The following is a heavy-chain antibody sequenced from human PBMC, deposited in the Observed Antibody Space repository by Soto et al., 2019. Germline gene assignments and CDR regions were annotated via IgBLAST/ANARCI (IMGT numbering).Heavy chain of an antibody. CDR1: GFTFSSYS. Sequence: EVQLVESGGGLVQPGGSLRLSCAASGFTFSSYSMNWVRQAPGKGLEWVSYISSSSSTIYYADSEKGRFTISRDNAKNALYLQMNLPRAEDTAVYYCARHPERIAETGWFDPWGQGTLVTVSS. CDR3: ARHPERIAETGWFDP. V-gene: IGHV3-48*01. J-gene: IGHJ5*02. CDR2: ISSSSSTI. D-gene: IGHD6-13*01.